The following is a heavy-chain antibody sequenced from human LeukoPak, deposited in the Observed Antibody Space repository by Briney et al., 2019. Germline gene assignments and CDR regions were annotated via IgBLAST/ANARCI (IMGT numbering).Heavy chain of an antibody. CDR1: GFTFGNYV. CDR2: ISGSGDYT. CDR3: AKGSTGSRSRGNY. D-gene: IGHD1-1*01. J-gene: IGHJ4*02. Sequence: GWSLTLSCAGSGFTFGNYVMSWVRQAAGKGLDCVSSISGSGDYTYYADSVKGRFTISRDNSQNTVFLEMNSLRAEDTGVYYCAKGSTGSRSRGNYWGQGTLVSVSS. V-gene: IGHV3-23*01.